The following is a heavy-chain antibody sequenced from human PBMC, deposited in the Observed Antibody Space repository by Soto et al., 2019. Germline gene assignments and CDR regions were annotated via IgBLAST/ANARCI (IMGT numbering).Heavy chain of an antibody. V-gene: IGHV5-10-1*01. CDR1: GYSFTSYW. CDR2: IDPSDSYT. Sequence: PGESLKISCKGSGYSFTSYWISWVRQMPGKGLEWMGRIDPSDSYTNYSPSFQGHVTISADKSISTAYLQWSSLKASDTAMYYCAGSVNSDSPAGGLDDWGQRTTVNVS. J-gene: IGHJ6*02. D-gene: IGHD1-26*01. CDR3: AGSVNSDSPAGGLDD.